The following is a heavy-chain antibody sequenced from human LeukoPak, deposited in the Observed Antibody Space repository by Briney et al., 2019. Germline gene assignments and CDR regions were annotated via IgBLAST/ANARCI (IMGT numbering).Heavy chain of an antibody. V-gene: IGHV3-30-3*01. CDR3: GFATLSLWFGQLPYYFDL. Sequence: GGSLRLSCAASRFTFISYSMHWVRQAPGKGLEWVAVVSYDGSDKYYADSVKGRFTVSRDNSKNTLYLQMNSLRAEDTANRARGFATLSLWFGQLPYYFDLWGQGTLVAVSS. D-gene: IGHD3-10*01. CDR2: VSYDGSDK. CDR1: RFTFISYS. J-gene: IGHJ4*02.